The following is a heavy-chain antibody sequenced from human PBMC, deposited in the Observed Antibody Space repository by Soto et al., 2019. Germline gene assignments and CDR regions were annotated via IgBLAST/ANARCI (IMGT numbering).Heavy chain of an antibody. CDR2: IYYSGST. V-gene: IGHV4-39*01. D-gene: IGHD3-10*01. J-gene: IGHJ4*02. Sequence: QLQLQESGPGLVKPSETLSLTCTVSGGSISSSSYYWGWIRQPPGKGLEWIGSIYYSGSTYYNPSLKSRVTISVDTSKNQFSLKLSSVTAADTAVYYCARPRGDGLFDYWGQGTLVTVSS. CDR1: GGSISSSSYY. CDR3: ARPRGDGLFDY.